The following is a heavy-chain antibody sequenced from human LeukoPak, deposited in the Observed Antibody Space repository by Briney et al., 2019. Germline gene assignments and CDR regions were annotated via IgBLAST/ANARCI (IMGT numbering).Heavy chain of an antibody. Sequence: ASVKVSCKSSGGTFSSYAISWVRQAPGQGLEWMGRIIPILGIANYAQKFQGRVTITADKSTSTAYMELSSLRSEDTAVYYCARGWGGAGAGTPFFFDYWGQGTLVTVSS. V-gene: IGHV1-69*04. CDR1: GGTFSSYA. J-gene: IGHJ4*02. D-gene: IGHD6-13*01. CDR3: ARGWGGAGAGTPFFFDY. CDR2: IIPILGIA.